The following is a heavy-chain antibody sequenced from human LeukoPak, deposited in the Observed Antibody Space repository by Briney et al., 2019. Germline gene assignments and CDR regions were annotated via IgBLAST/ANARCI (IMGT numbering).Heavy chain of an antibody. D-gene: IGHD6-13*01. J-gene: IGHJ4*02. V-gene: IGHV5-51*01. CDR2: IYVVVSVT. CDR3: ARHGPTPRYSSSWCRNDY. Sequence: ESLKISCKGSGYSFTSYWIGWVRQMPGKGLEWVGIIYVVVSVTRYSPSFQGQVTISADKSISTAYLQWSSLKASDTAMYYCARHGPTPRYSSSWCRNDYWGQGTLVTVSS. CDR1: GYSFTSYW.